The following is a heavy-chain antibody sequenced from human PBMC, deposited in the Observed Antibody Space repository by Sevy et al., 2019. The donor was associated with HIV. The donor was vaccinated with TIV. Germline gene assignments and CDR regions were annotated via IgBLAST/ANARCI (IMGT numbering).Heavy chain of an antibody. CDR2: IKQDGSEK. CDR3: ARVASLGYCSGGSCRYYYGMDV. Sequence: GESLKISCAASGFTFSSYWMSWVRQAPGKGLEWVANIKQDGSEKYYVDSVKGRFTISRDNAKNSLYLQMNSLRAEDTAVYYCARVASLGYCSGGSCRYYYGMDVWGQGTTVTVSS. J-gene: IGHJ6*02. V-gene: IGHV3-7*01. D-gene: IGHD2-15*01. CDR1: GFTFSSYW.